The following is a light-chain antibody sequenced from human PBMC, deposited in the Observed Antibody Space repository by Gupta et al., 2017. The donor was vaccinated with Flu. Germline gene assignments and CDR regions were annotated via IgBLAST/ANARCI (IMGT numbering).Light chain of an antibody. CDR2: GAS. CDR1: QSVSSSY. V-gene: IGKV3-20*01. CDR3: QQYGSSSYT. J-gene: IGKJ2*01. Sequence: LFPPPPGTLSLSPGERATLSCRASQSVSSSYLAWYQQKPGQAPRLLIYGASSRATGIPDRFSGSGSGTDFTLTISRLEPEDIAVYYCQQYGSSSYTFGQGTKLEIK.